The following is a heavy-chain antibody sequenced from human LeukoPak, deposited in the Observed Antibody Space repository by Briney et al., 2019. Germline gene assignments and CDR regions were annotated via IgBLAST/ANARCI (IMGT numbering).Heavy chain of an antibody. Sequence: SETLSLTCAVYGGSFSGYYWSWLRQPPGKGLEWIGEINHSGSTKYNPSLESRVTISIDTSKNQFSLKLSSVTAADTAVYYCARVDVDTAMVNAYYYYYGMDVWGQGTTVTVSS. CDR1: GGSFSGYY. V-gene: IGHV4-34*01. J-gene: IGHJ6*02. CDR3: ARVDVDTAMVNAYYYYYGMDV. D-gene: IGHD5-18*01. CDR2: INHSGST.